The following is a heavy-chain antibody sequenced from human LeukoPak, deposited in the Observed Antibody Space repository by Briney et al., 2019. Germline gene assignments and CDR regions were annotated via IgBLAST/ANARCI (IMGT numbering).Heavy chain of an antibody. CDR3: ARDRQLGAAGLYYYYYGMDV. Sequence: SQTLSLTCTVSGGSISSGGYYWSWIRQPPGKGLEWIGYIYHSGSTYYNPSLKSRVTISVDRSKNQFSLKLSSVTAADTAVYYCARDRQLGAAGLYYYYYGMDVWGQGTTVTVSS. CDR2: IYHSGST. CDR1: GGSISSGGYY. D-gene: IGHD6-13*01. J-gene: IGHJ6*02. V-gene: IGHV4-30-2*01.